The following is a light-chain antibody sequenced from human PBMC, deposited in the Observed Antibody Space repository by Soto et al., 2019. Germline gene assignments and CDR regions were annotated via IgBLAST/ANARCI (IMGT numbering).Light chain of an antibody. V-gene: IGKV3-20*01. J-gene: IGKJ1*01. CDR1: ESVSTN. Sequence: EIDMTQSPATLSLAPGERVTLSCRASESVSTNLAWYRQKAGQAPRLLIYAASNRATGIPDRFSGSGSGTDFTLTISRLEPEDFAMYFCQQYVSSPQTFGQGTKVDIK. CDR3: QQYVSSPQT. CDR2: AAS.